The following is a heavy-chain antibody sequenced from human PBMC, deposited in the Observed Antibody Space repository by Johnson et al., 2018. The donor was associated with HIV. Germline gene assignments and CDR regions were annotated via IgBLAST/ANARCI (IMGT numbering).Heavy chain of an antibody. Sequence: QVQLVESGGGLVKPGGSLRLSCAASGFTFSSSRMHWVCQAPEKGLEWVSYISSSGSTIYYADSVKGRFTISRDTAKNSLYLQMNSLRAGDTAVYYCARVTNSDAFDIWGQGTMVTVSP. J-gene: IGHJ3*02. V-gene: IGHV3-11*04. CDR1: GFTFSSSR. CDR3: ARVTNSDAFDI. CDR2: ISSSGSTI. D-gene: IGHD2-8*01.